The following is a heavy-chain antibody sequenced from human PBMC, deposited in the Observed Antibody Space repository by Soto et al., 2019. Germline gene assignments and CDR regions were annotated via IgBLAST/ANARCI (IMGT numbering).Heavy chain of an antibody. D-gene: IGHD2-15*01. J-gene: IGHJ6*03. Sequence: EVQLVESGGGLVQPGMSLRVSCAASGFTFDDYAMHWVRQAPGKGLEWVSGISWNGNSIGYADSVRGRFTISRDNAKNSLYLQMNSLRVEDTALYYCARGPLRIYYYYMDVWGKGTTVTVSS. V-gene: IGHV3-9*01. CDR3: ARGPLRIYYYYMDV. CDR1: GFTFDDYA. CDR2: ISWNGNSI.